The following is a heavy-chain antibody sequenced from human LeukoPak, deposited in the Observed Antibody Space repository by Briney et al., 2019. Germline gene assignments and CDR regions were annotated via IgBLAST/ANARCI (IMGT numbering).Heavy chain of an antibody. D-gene: IGHD1-26*01. CDR1: GFTFTSYS. CDR3: AKGGKWDVTPFDY. J-gene: IGHJ4*02. Sequence: GGSLRLSCAVSGFTFTSYSRNWVRQAPGKGLEWVATISGGGGSTYYADSVKGRFTISRDNSKTTLYLQVNSLRAEDTAVYYCAKGGKWDVTPFDYWGQGTLVTVSS. V-gene: IGHV3-23*01. CDR2: ISGGGGST.